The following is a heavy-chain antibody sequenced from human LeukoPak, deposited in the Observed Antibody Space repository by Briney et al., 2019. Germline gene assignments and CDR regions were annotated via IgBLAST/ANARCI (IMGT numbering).Heavy chain of an antibody. CDR2: ISSSSSTI. V-gene: IGHV3-48*01. CDR1: GFTFSSYS. Sequence: SGGSLRLSCAASGFTFSSYSMNWVRQAPGKGLEWVSYISSSSSTIYYADSVKGRFTISRDNAENSLYLQMNSLRAEDTAVYYCAREYTVHYDFWSGYSYWGQGTLVTVSS. J-gene: IGHJ4*02. D-gene: IGHD3-3*01. CDR3: AREYTVHYDFWSGYSY.